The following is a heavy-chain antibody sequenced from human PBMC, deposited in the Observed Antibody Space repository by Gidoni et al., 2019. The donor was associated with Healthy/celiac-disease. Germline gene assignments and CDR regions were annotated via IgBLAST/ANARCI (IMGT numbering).Heavy chain of an antibody. V-gene: IGHV1-3*01. Sequence: QKFQGRVTITRDTSASTAYMELSSLRSEDTAVYYCARSNIVATIGWFDPWGQGTLVTVSS. J-gene: IGHJ5*02. D-gene: IGHD5-12*01. CDR3: ARSNIVATIGWFDP.